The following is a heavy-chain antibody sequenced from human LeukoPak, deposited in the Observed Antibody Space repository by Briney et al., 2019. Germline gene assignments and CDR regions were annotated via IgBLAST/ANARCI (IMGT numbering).Heavy chain of an antibody. CDR3: ARDKSFPNAFDI. CDR2: ISSSSSYI. D-gene: IGHD1-26*01. CDR1: GFTFSIYS. V-gene: IGHV3-21*01. Sequence: GGSLRLSCAASGFTFSIYSMNWVRQAPGKGLEWVSSISSSSSYIYYADSVKGRFTISRDNAKNSLYLQMNSLRAEDTAVYYCARDKSFPNAFDIGGQGTMVTVSS. J-gene: IGHJ3*02.